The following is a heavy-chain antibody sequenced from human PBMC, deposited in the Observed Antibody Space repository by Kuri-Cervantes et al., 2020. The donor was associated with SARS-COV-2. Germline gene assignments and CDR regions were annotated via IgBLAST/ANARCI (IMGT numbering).Heavy chain of an antibody. J-gene: IGHJ6*02. CDR3: AQMSPRLGIYYYGMDV. CDR2: TDWGDDK. V-gene: IGHV2-70*04. D-gene: IGHD7-27*01. Sequence: SGPTLVKPTQTLTLTCTFSGFSLSTSGMRVSWIRQPPGKALEWLARTDWGDDKYYSTSLRTRLSISKDTSKNQVVLTMTNMDPVDTATYYCAQMSPRLGIYYYGMDVWGQGTTVTVSS. CDR1: GFSLSTSGMR.